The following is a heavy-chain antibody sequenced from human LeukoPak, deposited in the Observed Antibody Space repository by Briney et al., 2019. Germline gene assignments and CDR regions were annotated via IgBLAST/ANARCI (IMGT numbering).Heavy chain of an antibody. Sequence: PSETLSLTCTVSGGSISSYYWSWIRQPAGKGLESIGHISTSGSTNYNPSLKSRVTMSVDTSKNQFSLKLSSVTAADTAVYYCARWGYYYDRSGYYRTGDFWGQGTLVTVSS. J-gene: IGHJ4*02. CDR3: ARWGYYYDRSGYYRTGDF. D-gene: IGHD3-22*01. CDR1: GGSISSYY. CDR2: ISTSGST. V-gene: IGHV4-4*07.